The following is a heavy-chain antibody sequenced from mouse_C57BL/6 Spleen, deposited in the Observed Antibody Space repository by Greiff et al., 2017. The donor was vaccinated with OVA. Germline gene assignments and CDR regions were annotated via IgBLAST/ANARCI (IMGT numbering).Heavy chain of an antibody. CDR1: GYTFTSYW. CDR3: ARWDTTVVAYYFDY. V-gene: IGHV1-69*01. J-gene: IGHJ2*01. D-gene: IGHD1-1*01. Sequence: QVQLQQPGAELVKPGASVKMSCKASGYTFTSYWMHWVKQRPGQGLEWIGEIDPSDSYTNYNQKFKGKSTLTVGKSSSTAYMQLSSLTSEDSAVYYCARWDTTVVAYYFDYWGQGTTLTVSS. CDR2: IDPSDSYT.